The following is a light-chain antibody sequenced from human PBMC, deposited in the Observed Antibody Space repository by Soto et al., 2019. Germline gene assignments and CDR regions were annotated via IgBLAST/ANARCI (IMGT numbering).Light chain of an antibody. Sequence: QAVVTQPPSASGSPGQSVTISCTGTSSDVGGYNYVSWYQQHPGKAPKLMIYEVSKRPSGVPDRFSGSKSGNTASLTVSGLQAEDEADYYCSSYVGSNNLVFGGGTQLTVL. J-gene: IGLJ2*01. CDR3: SSYVGSNNLV. CDR2: EVS. V-gene: IGLV2-8*01. CDR1: SSDVGGYNY.